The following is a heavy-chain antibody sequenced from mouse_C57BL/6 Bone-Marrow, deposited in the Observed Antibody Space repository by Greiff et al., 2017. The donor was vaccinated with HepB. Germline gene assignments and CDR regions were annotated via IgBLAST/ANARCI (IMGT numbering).Heavy chain of an antibody. V-gene: IGHV5-4*01. CDR3: ARGYGSSYLAWFAY. CDR1: GFTFSSYA. CDR2: ISDGGSYT. J-gene: IGHJ3*01. D-gene: IGHD1-1*01. Sequence: EVQVVESGGGLVKPGGSLKLSCAASGFTFSSYAMSWVRQTPEKRLEWVATISDGGSYTYYPDNVKGRFTISRDNAKNNLYLQMSHLKSEDTAMYYCARGYGSSYLAWFAYWGQGTLVTVSA.